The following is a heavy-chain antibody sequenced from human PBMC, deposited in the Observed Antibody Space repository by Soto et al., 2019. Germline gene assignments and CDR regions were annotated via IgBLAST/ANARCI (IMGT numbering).Heavy chain of an antibody. D-gene: IGHD1-26*01. V-gene: IGHV4-30-4*01. CDR1: GDSINSVDHY. CDR2: IYHSEST. Sequence: SETLSLTCTVSGDSINSVDHYWSWIRQPPGKGLEWMGYIYHSESTHHNPSLNSRLTISIDTSTNRFSLNLTSVTAADTAVYFCARLRWETENNWFDPWGQGALVTVSS. J-gene: IGHJ5*02. CDR3: ARLRWETENNWFDP.